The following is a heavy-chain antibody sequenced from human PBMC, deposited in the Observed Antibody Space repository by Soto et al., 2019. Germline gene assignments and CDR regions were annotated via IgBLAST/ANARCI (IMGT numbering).Heavy chain of an antibody. Sequence: SETLSLTCAVYGGSFRGYYWSWIRQPPGKGLEWIGEINHSGSTNYNPSLKSRVTISVDTSKNQFSPKLSSVTAADTAVYYCARAYPPKYYDYIWGSYPGYWGQGTLVTVSS. D-gene: IGHD3-16*02. CDR3: ARAYPPKYYDYIWGSYPGY. CDR2: INHSGST. J-gene: IGHJ4*02. CDR1: GGSFRGYY. V-gene: IGHV4-34*01.